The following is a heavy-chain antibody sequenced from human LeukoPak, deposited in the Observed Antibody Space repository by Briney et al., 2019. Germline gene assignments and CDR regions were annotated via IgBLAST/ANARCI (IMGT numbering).Heavy chain of an antibody. CDR1: AFTFSSDS. CDR3: ARGLSISGNWFDP. J-gene: IGHJ5*02. V-gene: IGHV3-21*01. CDR2: ISSSSSYK. Sequence: PGGSLRLSCAASAFTFSSDSMNWVRQAPGKGLEWVSCISSSSSYKYYADSVKGRFTISRDNAKNSLYLQMNSLRAEDTAVYYCARGLSISGNWFDPWGQGTLVTVSS. D-gene: IGHD3-3*02.